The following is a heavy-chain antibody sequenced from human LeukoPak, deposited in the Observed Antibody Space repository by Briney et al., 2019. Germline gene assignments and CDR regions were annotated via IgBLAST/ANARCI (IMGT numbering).Heavy chain of an antibody. J-gene: IGHJ4*02. CDR3: ARGHYDSSGYDY. V-gene: IGHV1-8*01. D-gene: IGHD3-22*01. Sequence: ASVTVSFTASGYTFTSYDINWVRQATGQGLEWMGWMNPNSGNTGYAQKFQGRVTMTRNTSISTAYMELSSLRSEDTAVYYCARGHYDSSGYDYWGQGTLVTVSS. CDR1: GYTFTSYD. CDR2: MNPNSGNT.